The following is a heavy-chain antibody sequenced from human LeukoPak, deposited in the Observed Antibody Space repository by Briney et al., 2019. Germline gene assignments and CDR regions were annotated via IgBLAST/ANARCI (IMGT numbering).Heavy chain of an antibody. Sequence: ASVKVSCKASGYTFTHFGISWVRQAPGQGLEWMGWISAYNGNTNYAQKFQGRVTMTTDTSTSTAYMELRSLRSDDTAVYYCAKVTGPVRGSTAPRNSDYWGQGTLVTVSS. CDR3: AKVTGPVRGSTAPRNSDY. J-gene: IGHJ4*02. D-gene: IGHD3-10*01. CDR1: GYTFTHFG. CDR2: ISAYNGNT. V-gene: IGHV1-18*01.